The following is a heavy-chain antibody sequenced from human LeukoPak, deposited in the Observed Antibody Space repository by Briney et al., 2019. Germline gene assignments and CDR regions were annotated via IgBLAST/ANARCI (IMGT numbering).Heavy chain of an antibody. V-gene: IGHV3-21*01. D-gene: IGHD5-18*01. J-gene: IGHJ4*02. Sequence: SGGSLRLSCAASGFTFSSYSMNWVRQAPGKGLEWVSSISSSSSYIYYADSVKGRFTISRDNAKNSLYLQMNSLRAEDTAVYYCARDPDGYSPFDYWGQGTLVTVSS. CDR1: GFTFSSYS. CDR2: ISSSSSYI. CDR3: ARDPDGYSPFDY.